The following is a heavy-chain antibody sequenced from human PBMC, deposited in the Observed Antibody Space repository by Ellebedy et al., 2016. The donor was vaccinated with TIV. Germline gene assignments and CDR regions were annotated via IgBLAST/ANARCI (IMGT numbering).Heavy chain of an antibody. CDR1: GGSISTSSYY. D-gene: IGHD6-19*01. CDR3: ARGPGYSSRWSDAFDI. CDR2: MYYSGST. Sequence: SETLSLTXSVSGGSISTSSYYCGWIRQSPGKGLEWIASMYYSGSTNYNPSLKSRVTISVDTSKNRLSLNLSSVTAADTAVYYCARGPGYSSRWSDAFDIWGQGTMVTVSS. J-gene: IGHJ3*02. V-gene: IGHV4-39*01.